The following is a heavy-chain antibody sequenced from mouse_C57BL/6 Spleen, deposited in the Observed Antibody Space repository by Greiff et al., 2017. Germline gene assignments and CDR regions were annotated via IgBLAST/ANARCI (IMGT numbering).Heavy chain of an antibody. CDR1: GYTFTSSW. D-gene: IGHD2-5*01. Sequence: VQLQQPGAELVRPGSSVKLSCKASGYTFTSSWMHWVKQRPIQGLEWIGNIDPSDSETHYNQKFKDKATLTVDKSSSTAYMQLSSLTSEDSAVYYCASTIVKDAMDYWGQGTSGTVSS. CDR2: IDPSDSET. CDR3: ASTIVKDAMDY. J-gene: IGHJ4*01. V-gene: IGHV1-52*01.